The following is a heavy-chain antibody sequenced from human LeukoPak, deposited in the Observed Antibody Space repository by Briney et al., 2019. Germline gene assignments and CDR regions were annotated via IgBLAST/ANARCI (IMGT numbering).Heavy chain of an antibody. CDR3: ASPLRGVRYGMDV. CDR1: GFTFSTYA. J-gene: IGHJ6*02. D-gene: IGHD3-10*01. CDR2: ISGSGSST. Sequence: PGGSLRLSCAASGFTFSTYAMSWVRQAPGKGLEWVSAISGSGSSTYYADSVKGRFTISRDNSKNTLYLQMNSLRAEDTAVYYCASPLRGVRYGMDVCGQGTTVTVSS. V-gene: IGHV3-23*01.